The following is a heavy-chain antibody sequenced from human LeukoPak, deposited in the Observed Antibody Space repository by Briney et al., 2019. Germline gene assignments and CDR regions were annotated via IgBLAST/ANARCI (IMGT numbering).Heavy chain of an antibody. CDR1: GGSIRSSSYY. CDR2: IYYTGNT. V-gene: IGHV4-39*02. Sequence: ASETLSLTCTVSGGSIRSSSYYWGWIRQPPGKGLEWIGSIYYTGNTYYNPSLRSRVTISVDTSKNQFSLKLSSVTAADTAVYYCARERTAAAESWGQGTLVTVSS. CDR3: ARERTAAAES. D-gene: IGHD6-13*01. J-gene: IGHJ4*02.